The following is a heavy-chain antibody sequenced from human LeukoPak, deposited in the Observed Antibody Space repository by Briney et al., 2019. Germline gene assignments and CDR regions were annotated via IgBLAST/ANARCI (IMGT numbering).Heavy chain of an antibody. D-gene: IGHD2-2*02. J-gene: IGHJ4*02. V-gene: IGHV3-7*01. Sequence: GGSLRLSCAASGFTFSDYWMSWVRQAPGKRLEWVANIKPDGSDKDHVDSVKGRFTISRDNAKNSLSLQMNNLGAEDTAVYYCASPGGYCHTTSCHKLFPFDYWGGGTLVTVSS. CDR2: IKPDGSDK. CDR3: ASPGGYCHTTSCHKLFPFDY. CDR1: GFTFSDYW.